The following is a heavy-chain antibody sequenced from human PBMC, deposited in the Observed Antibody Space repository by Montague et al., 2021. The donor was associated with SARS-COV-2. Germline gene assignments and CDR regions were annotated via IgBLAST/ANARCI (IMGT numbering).Heavy chain of an antibody. J-gene: IGHJ5*02. CDR2: IYYSGST. D-gene: IGHD1-26*01. CDR3: ARQGSGSYYNWFDP. V-gene: IGHV4-39*01. Sequence: SETLSLTCTVSGGSISSSSYYWGWIRQPPGKGLEWIGSIYYSGSTYYNPSLKSRVTISVDASKNQFSQKLSSVTAADTAVYYCARQGSGSYYNWFDPWGQGTLVTVSS. CDR1: GGSISSSSYY.